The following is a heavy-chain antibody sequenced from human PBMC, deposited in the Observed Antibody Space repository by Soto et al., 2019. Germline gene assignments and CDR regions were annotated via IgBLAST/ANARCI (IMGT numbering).Heavy chain of an antibody. CDR1: GFTFSSYE. CDR2: ISSSGSTI. CDR3: ARDGGYSSSWSPFNWFDP. J-gene: IGHJ5*02. V-gene: IGHV3-48*03. D-gene: IGHD6-13*01. Sequence: GGSLRLSCAASGFTFSSYEMNWVRQAPGKGLEWVSYISSSGSTIYYADSVKGRFTISRDNAKNSLYLQMNSLRAEDTAVYCCARDGGYSSSWSPFNWFDPWGQGTLVTVSS.